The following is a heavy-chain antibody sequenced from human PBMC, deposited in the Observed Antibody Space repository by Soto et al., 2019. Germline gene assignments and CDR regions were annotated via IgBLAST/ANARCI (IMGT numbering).Heavy chain of an antibody. D-gene: IGHD3-16*02. Sequence: SETLSLTCTVSGGSISSGSYYWSWIRQHPGKGLEWIGYIYYSGSTYYNPSLKSRVTISVDTSKNQFSLKLSSVTAADTAVYYCAREARPDYDYVWGSYRYYYYGMDVWGQGTTVTVSS. CDR2: IYYSGST. J-gene: IGHJ6*02. V-gene: IGHV4-31*03. CDR1: GGSISSGSYY. CDR3: AREARPDYDYVWGSYRYYYYGMDV.